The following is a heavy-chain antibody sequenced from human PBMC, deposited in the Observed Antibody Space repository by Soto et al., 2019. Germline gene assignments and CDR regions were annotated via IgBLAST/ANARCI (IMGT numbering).Heavy chain of an antibody. V-gene: IGHV4-31*03. CDR3: ARQQAVYFSGIDY. CDR1: GDSITSGGYY. CDR2: IYGSGGSGST. J-gene: IGHJ4*02. Sequence: QVQLQESGPGLVKPSQTLSLTCTVTGDSITSGGYYWSWIRQHPGKVLEWLGYIYGSGGSGSTLYNPSLKSGMPLSVDTSKTQFALNLSSLTVADTAVDFCARQQAVYFSGIDYWGQGTLVTVSS. D-gene: IGHD1-1*01.